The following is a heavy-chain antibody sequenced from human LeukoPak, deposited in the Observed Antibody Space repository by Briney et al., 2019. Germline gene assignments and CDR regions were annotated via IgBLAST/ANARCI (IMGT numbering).Heavy chain of an antibody. V-gene: IGHV3-23*01. CDR2: ISGSGGST. CDR1: GFTFSSYA. CDR3: AKSTGYDSSGYYSSYYYYYGMDV. Sequence: GGSLRLSCAASGFTFSSYAMSWVRQAPGKGLEWVSGISGSGGSTYYADSVKGRFTISRDNSKNTLYLQMNSLRAEDTAVYYCAKSTGYDSSGYYSSYYYYYGMDVWGQGTTVTVSS. D-gene: IGHD3-22*01. J-gene: IGHJ6*02.